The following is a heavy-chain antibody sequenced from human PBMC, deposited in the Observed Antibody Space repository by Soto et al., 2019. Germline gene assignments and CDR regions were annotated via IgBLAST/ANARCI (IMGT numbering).Heavy chain of an antibody. Sequence: QVQLVESGGGVVQPGRSLRLSCAASGFTFSSYAMHWVRQAPGKGLEWVAVISYDGSNKYYADSVKGRFTISRDNSKNTLYLQMNSLRAEDTAVYYCARLSGQQLVRVPFDYWGQGTLVTVSA. D-gene: IGHD6-13*01. CDR2: ISYDGSNK. J-gene: IGHJ4*02. V-gene: IGHV3-30-3*01. CDR1: GFTFSSYA. CDR3: ARLSGQQLVRVPFDY.